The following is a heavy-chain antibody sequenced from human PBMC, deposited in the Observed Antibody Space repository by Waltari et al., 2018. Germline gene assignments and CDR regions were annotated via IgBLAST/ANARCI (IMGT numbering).Heavy chain of an antibody. Sequence: EVQLVESGGNLIQPGGSLRLSCAASGFTVRTNFISWVRQAPGKGLGWVLIIYRGGNTYYAGSVKGRFTSSRDNYKNMVYLEMNSLRAEDTAVYYCAKQSPSYTRGWYPLESWGPGTLVTVSP. CDR3: AKQSPSYTRGWYPLES. D-gene: IGHD6-19*01. J-gene: IGHJ4*02. CDR1: GFTVRTNF. CDR2: IYRGGNT. V-gene: IGHV3-53*01.